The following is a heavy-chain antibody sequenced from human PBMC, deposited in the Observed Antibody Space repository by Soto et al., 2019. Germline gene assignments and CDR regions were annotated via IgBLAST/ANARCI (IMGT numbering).Heavy chain of an antibody. J-gene: IGHJ6*02. CDR2: IFYSGST. CDR3: ARLTTVVTPTYYYGMDV. Sequence: PSETLSLTCTVSGGSISSSSYYWGWIRQPPGKGLEWIGSIFYSGSTYYNPSLKSRVTISVDTSKNQFSLKLSSVTAADTAVYYCARLTTVVTPTYYYGMDVWGQGTTVTVSS. V-gene: IGHV4-39*01. CDR1: GGSISSSSYY. D-gene: IGHD2-15*01.